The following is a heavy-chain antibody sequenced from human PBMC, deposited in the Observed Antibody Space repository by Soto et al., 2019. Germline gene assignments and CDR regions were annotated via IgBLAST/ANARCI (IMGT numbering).Heavy chain of an antibody. CDR1: GYTFTSYY. CDR2: INPSGGST. V-gene: IGHV1-46*01. J-gene: IGHJ3*02. CDR3: ARDGPGDCGGDCPDAFDI. Sequence: ASVKVSCKASGYTFTSYYMHWVRQAPGQGLEWMGIINPSGGSTSYAQKFQGRVTMTRDTSTSTVYMELSSLRSEDTAVYYCARDGPGDCGGDCPDAFDIWGQGTMVTVSS. D-gene: IGHD2-21*02.